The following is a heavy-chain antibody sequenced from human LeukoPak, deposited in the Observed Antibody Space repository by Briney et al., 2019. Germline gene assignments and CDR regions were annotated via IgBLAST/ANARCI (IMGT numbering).Heavy chain of an antibody. Sequence: PGGSLRLSCAASGFNVSSNYMSWVRQAPGKGLEWVSVIYSGGSTYYADSVKGRFTISRHNSKNTLYLQMNSPRAEDTAVYYCARASYYYDSSGYYRGAFDIWGQGTMVTVSS. CDR1: GFNVSSNY. J-gene: IGHJ3*02. V-gene: IGHV3-53*04. D-gene: IGHD3-22*01. CDR3: ARASYYYDSSGYYRGAFDI. CDR2: IYSGGST.